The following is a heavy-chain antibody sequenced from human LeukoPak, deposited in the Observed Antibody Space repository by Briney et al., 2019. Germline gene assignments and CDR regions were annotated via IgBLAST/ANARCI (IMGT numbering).Heavy chain of an antibody. D-gene: IGHD3-16*01. V-gene: IGHV3-11*04. J-gene: IGHJ4*02. CDR2: ISSSGSTI. CDR1: GFTFSDYY. Sequence: PGGSLRLSCAASGFTFSDYYMSWIRQAPGKGLEWVSYISSSGSTIYYADSVKGRFTISRDNAKNSLYLQMNSLRAEDTAVYYCARDPDPYSLGGYYFDYWGQETLVTVPS. CDR3: ARDPDPYSLGGYYFDY.